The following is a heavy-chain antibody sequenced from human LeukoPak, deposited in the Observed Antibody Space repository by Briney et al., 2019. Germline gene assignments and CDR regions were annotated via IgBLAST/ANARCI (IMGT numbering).Heavy chain of an antibody. CDR2: IWYDGSNK. CDR3: ARDTGDSGGASFDY. J-gene: IGHJ4*02. CDR1: GFTFSSYG. V-gene: IGHV3-33*01. D-gene: IGHD1-26*01. Sequence: GGSLRLSCAASGFTFSSYGMHWVRQAPGKGLEWVAVIWYDGSNKYYADSVKGRFTISRDNSKNTLYLPMNSLRAEDTAVYYCARDTGDSGGASFDYWGQGTLVTVSS.